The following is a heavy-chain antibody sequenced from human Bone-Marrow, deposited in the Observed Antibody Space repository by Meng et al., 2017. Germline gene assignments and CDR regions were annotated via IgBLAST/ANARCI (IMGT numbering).Heavy chain of an antibody. V-gene: IGHV1-24*01. J-gene: IGHJ4*02. D-gene: IGHD6-19*01. CDR2: FDPEDGET. Sequence: QVTMVQSGAEVKKPGASVKVSCKVSGYTLTELSMHWVRQAPGKGLEWMGGFDPEDGETIYAQKFQGRVTMTEDTSTDTAYMELSSLRSEDTAVYYCATDWRAVAGTMPGIFDYWGQGTLVTVSS. CDR3: ATDWRAVAGTMPGIFDY. CDR1: GYTLTELS.